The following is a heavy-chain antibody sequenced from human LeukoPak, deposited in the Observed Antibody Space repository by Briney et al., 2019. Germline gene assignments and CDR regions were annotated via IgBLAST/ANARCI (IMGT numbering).Heavy chain of an antibody. V-gene: IGHV4-34*01. D-gene: IGHD5-18*01. CDR2: INHSGST. CDR3: ARGGIQLWLDY. Sequence: PSVTLSLTCAVYGGSFSGYYWSWIRQPPGKGLEWIGEINHSGSTNYNPSLKSRVTISVDTSKNQFSLKLSSVTAADTAVYYCARGGIQLWLDYWGQGTLVTVSS. CDR1: GGSFSGYY. J-gene: IGHJ4*02.